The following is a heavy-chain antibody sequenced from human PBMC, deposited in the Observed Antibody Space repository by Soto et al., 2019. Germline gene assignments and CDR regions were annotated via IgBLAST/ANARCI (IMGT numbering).Heavy chain of an antibody. Sequence: QVQLQQWGAGLLKPSETLSLTCAVYGGSFTGSYWTWIRQPPGTGLEWIGEINHRGSTNYNPSLKSRVTISVDTSKNQFSRKLTSVTAADTGVYYCARDKITGLFDYWGQGTLVTVSS. CDR3: ARDKITGLFDY. CDR2: INHRGST. D-gene: IGHD2-8*02. J-gene: IGHJ4*02. CDR1: GGSFTGSY. V-gene: IGHV4-34*01.